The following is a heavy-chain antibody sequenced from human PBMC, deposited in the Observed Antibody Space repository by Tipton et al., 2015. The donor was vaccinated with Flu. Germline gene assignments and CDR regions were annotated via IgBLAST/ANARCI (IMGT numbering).Heavy chain of an antibody. V-gene: IGHV4-61*01. D-gene: IGHD4-23*01. J-gene: IGHJ4*02. CDR3: ARVFPYGGELDY. CDR2: IYYSGST. Sequence: TLSLTCTVSGGSVSSGSYYWSWIRQPPGKGLEWIGYIYYSGSTYYNPSLKSRVTISVDTSKNQFSLKLSSVTAADTAVYYCARVFPYGGELDYWGQGTLVTVSS. CDR1: GGSVSSGSYY.